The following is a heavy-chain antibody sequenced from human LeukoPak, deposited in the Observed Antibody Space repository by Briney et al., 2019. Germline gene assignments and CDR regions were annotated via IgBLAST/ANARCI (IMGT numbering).Heavy chain of an antibody. D-gene: IGHD4-17*01. CDR2: IYYSGTT. CDR3: ARHRYGTPYDAFDI. J-gene: IGHJ3*02. Sequence: SETLSLTCTVSNGSISSSSYYWAWIRQPPGKGLEWIGSIYYSGTTYYNASLKSRVTISVDTSKNQFSLKLSSVTAADTAVYYCARHRYGTPYDAFDIWGQGTLVTVSS. CDR1: NGSISSSSYY. V-gene: IGHV4-39*01.